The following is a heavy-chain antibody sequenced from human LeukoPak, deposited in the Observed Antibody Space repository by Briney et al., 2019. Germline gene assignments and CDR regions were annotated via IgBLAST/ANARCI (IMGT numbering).Heavy chain of an antibody. D-gene: IGHD3-10*01. V-gene: IGHV4-59*01. CDR3: ARGYYGSGTAYYYGMDV. CDR1: GGSISSYY. CDR2: IYYSGST. J-gene: IGHJ6*02. Sequence: PSETLSLTCTVSGGSISSYYWSWIRQPPGKGLEWIGYIYYSGSTNYNPSLKSRVTISVDTSKNQFSLKLSSVTAADTAVYYCARGYYGSGTAYYYGMDVWGQETTVTVSS.